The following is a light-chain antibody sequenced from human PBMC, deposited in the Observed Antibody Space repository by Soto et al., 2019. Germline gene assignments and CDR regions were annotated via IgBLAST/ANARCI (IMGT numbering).Light chain of an antibody. Sequence: IQIPQSPSTLSAPLGARVTITCRASQTISSWFAWYQQTPGKAPKLLIYETSSLEDGVPSRLSGSGSGTEFSLTITSLQPDDFATYYCQQYKDYWTFGQGTKVDIK. CDR2: ETS. CDR1: QTISSW. V-gene: IGKV1-5*03. CDR3: QQYKDYWT. J-gene: IGKJ1*01.